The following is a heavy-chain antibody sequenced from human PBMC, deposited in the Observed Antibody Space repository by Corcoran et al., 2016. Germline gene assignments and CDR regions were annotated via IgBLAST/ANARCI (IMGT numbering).Heavy chain of an antibody. CDR2: ISYDGSNK. J-gene: IGHJ6*02. CDR3: AKSRDYDFWSGYLSYYYYYGMDV. D-gene: IGHD3-3*01. V-gene: IGHV3-30*18. CDR1: GFTFSSYG. Sequence: QVQLVESGGGVVQPGRSLRLSCAASGFTFSSYGMHWVRQAPGKGLEWVAVISYDGSNKYYADSVKGRFTISRDNSKNTLYLRMNSLRAEDTGVYYCAKSRDYDFWSGYLSYYYYYGMDVWGQGTTVTASS.